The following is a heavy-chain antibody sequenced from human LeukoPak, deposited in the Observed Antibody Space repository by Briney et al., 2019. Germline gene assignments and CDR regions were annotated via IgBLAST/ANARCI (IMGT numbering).Heavy chain of an antibody. D-gene: IGHD6-13*01. CDR3: AREADTNSWYRPAFRLLDV. Sequence: GASVKLSCKASGYTFRSHGIYWVRQAPGQGLEWMGWISPYNDETNYARMFRDRVIMTTETSTTTAYMELRGLTSDDTAVYFCAREADTNSWYRPAFRLLDVWGQGTLVTVSS. CDR2: ISPYNDET. V-gene: IGHV1-18*01. CDR1: GYTFRSHG. J-gene: IGHJ4*02.